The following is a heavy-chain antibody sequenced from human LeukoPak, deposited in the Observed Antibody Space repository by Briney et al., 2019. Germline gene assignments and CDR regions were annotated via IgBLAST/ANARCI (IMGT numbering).Heavy chain of an antibody. V-gene: IGHV4-59*08. CDR2: IYYSGST. CDR1: GGSISSYY. CDR3: ARQTLRIAVAGYYFDY. D-gene: IGHD6-19*01. J-gene: IGHJ4*02. Sequence: PSETLSLTCTVSGGSISSYYWSWIRQPPGKGLEWIGYIYYSGSTNYNPSLKSRVTISVDTSKNQFSLTLSSVTAADTAVYYCARQTLRIAVAGYYFDYWGQGTLVTVSS.